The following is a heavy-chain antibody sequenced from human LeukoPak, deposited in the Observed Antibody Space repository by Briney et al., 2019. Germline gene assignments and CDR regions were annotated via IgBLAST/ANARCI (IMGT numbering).Heavy chain of an antibody. V-gene: IGHV4-59*01. J-gene: IGHJ3*02. CDR2: IYYSGST. CDR1: GGSISSYY. CDR3: ARRWLAFDI. Sequence: PSETLSLTCTVSGGSISSYYWSWLRQPPGKGLEWIGYIYYSGSTNYNPSLKSRVTISVDTSKNQFSLKLSSVTAADTAVYYCARRWLAFDIWGQGTMVTVSS. D-gene: IGHD5-24*01.